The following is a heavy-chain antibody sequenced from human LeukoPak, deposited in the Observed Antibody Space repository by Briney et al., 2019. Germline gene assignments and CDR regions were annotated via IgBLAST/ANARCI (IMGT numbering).Heavy chain of an antibody. CDR2: IGHSGST. J-gene: IGHJ4*02. D-gene: IGHD7-27*01. Sequence: SETLSLTCVVSGVSFTGCYWSWIRQPPGKGPEWIGEIGHSGSTSYNPSLKSRVTISLDTSKRQFSLKLTSVTAADTAVYYCTRTSPGVPLDVWGQGSLVTVSS. CDR3: TRTSPGVPLDV. V-gene: IGHV4-34*01. CDR1: GVSFTGCY.